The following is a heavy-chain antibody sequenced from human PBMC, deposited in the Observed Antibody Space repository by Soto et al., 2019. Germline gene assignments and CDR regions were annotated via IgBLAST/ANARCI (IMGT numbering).Heavy chain of an antibody. J-gene: IGHJ6*02. Sequence: GESLKISCKGSGYRFTSYWIGWVRQMPGKGLEWMGIIYPGDSDSRYSPSFQGQVTISADKSISTAYLQWSSLKASDTAMYYCARLRSWDYYGMDVWGQGTTVTVS. CDR2: IYPGDSDS. D-gene: IGHD6-13*01. CDR1: GYRFTSYW. V-gene: IGHV5-51*01. CDR3: ARLRSWDYYGMDV.